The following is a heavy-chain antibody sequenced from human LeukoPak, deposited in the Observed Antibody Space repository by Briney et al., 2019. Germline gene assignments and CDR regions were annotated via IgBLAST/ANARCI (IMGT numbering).Heavy chain of an antibody. D-gene: IGHD1-26*01. CDR2: INPSGGST. CDR1: GYTFTSYY. J-gene: IGHJ4*02. CDR3: ARAWVYSGSYEGLDY. Sequence: ASVKVSCKASGYTFTSYYMHWVRQAPGQGLEWMGIINPSGGSTSYAQKFQGRVTMTRDMSTSTVYMYLSSLRSEDTAVYYCARAWVYSGSYEGLDYWGQGTLVTVSS. V-gene: IGHV1-46*01.